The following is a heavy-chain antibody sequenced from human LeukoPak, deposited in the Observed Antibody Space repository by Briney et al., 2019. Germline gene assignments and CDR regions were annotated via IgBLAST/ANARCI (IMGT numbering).Heavy chain of an antibody. V-gene: IGHV1-2*02. J-gene: IGHJ5*02. CDR3: ARDCTAAAAYNWFDP. Sequence: ASVKVSCKASGYTFTSYYMHWVRQAPGQGLEWMGWINPNSGGTNYAQKFQGRVTMTRDTSISTAYMELSRLRSDDTAVYYCARDCTAAAAYNWFDPWGQGTLVTVSS. CDR2: INPNSGGT. D-gene: IGHD6-13*01. CDR1: GYTFTSYY.